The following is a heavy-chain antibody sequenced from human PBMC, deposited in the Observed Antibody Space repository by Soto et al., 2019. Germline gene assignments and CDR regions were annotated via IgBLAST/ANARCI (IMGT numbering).Heavy chain of an antibody. CDR2: VSGSGGTT. CDR3: AFTVAAPSTFDS. Sequence: GGSLRLSCAASGFTFSSSAMSWVRQAPGKGLEWVSAVSGSGGTTYYADSVRGRFTISRDNSKNTLYLQMNSLRAEDTAIYYCAFTVAAPSTFDSWGQGTLVTVSS. D-gene: IGHD6-13*01. CDR1: GFTFSSSA. J-gene: IGHJ4*02. V-gene: IGHV3-23*01.